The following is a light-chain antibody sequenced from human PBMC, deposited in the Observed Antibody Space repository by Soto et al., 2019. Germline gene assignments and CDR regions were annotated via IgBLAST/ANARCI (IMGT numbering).Light chain of an antibody. CDR1: SSDVGGYNY. CDR3: CSYAGGWV. Sequence: QSALTQPRSVSGSPGQSVTISCTGTSSDVGGYNYVSWYHQHPGKAPKLMIYDVNKRPSGVPDRFSGSKSGNTASLTISGLQAADEADYYCCSYAGGWVFGGGTKVTVL. J-gene: IGLJ3*02. V-gene: IGLV2-11*01. CDR2: DVN.